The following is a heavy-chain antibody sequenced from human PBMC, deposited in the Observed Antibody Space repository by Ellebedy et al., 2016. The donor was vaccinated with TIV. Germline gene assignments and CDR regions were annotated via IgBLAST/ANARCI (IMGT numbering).Heavy chain of an antibody. CDR3: AKSYRYCDSSSCYFAFDI. CDR1: GFTFSTYA. Sequence: GGSLRLSXTSSGFTFSTYAMTWVRQAPGKGLEWVPSIRDSGGSTNYADSVKGRFTISRDNSKNTVSLQMNSLAAEDTAVYYCAKSYRYCDSSSCYFAFDIWGQGTMVTVSS. V-gene: IGHV3-23*01. J-gene: IGHJ3*02. CDR2: IRDSGGST. D-gene: IGHD2-2*01.